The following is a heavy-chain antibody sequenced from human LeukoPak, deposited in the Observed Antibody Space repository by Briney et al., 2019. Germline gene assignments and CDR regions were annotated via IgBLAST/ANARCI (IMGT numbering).Heavy chain of an antibody. V-gene: IGHV4-39*01. CDR2: IYYSGST. CDR3: ARHLAGFYGSGSYSAYNWFDP. CDR1: GDSISSSNYY. Sequence: SETLSLXCTVSGDSISSSNYYWGWNRQPPGKGPEWIGSIYYSGSTYHNPSLRSRVTISVDTPKNQFSLKLSSVTAADTAVYYCARHLAGFYGSGSYSAYNWFDPWGQGTLVTVSS. D-gene: IGHD3-10*01. J-gene: IGHJ5*02.